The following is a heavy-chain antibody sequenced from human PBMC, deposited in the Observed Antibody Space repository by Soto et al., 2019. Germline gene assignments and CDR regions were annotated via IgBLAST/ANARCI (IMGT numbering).Heavy chain of an antibody. D-gene: IGHD2-2*01. J-gene: IGHJ6*02. CDR2: IYYSGST. CDR3: ARALPXGGGPAGHYYYYYGMDV. Sequence: SETLSLTCTVSGGSISGYYWSWIRQPPGKGLEWIGYIYYSGSTNYNPSLKSRVTISVDTSKNQFSLKLSSVTAADTAVYYCARALPXGGGPAGHYYYYYGMDVWGPGTTVTVSS. V-gene: IGHV4-59*01. CDR1: GGSISGYY.